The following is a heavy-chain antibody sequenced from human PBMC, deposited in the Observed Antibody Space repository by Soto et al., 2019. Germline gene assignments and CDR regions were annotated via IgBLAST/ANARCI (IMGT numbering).Heavy chain of an antibody. V-gene: IGHV1-69-2*01. J-gene: IGHJ4*02. CDR3: AAVRGRLVSLSFDY. Sequence: EVLLQQSGAEAREPGGVVKMSCAVSGITFSDLHMHWVKQAPGKGLEWVGLVEVENDDRLYAEKYRGRLNINTDTSRHTSYMELTSLTSDDTAIYFCAAVRGRLVSLSFDYWGQGTPVTVSA. D-gene: IGHD6-13*01. CDR2: VEVENDDR. CDR1: GITFSDLH.